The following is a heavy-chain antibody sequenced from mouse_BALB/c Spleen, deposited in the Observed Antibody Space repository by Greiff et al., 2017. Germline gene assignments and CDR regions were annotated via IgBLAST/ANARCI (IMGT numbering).Heavy chain of an antibody. CDR3: ARRDYYGSSSYAMDY. V-gene: IGHV5-6-2*01. D-gene: IGHD1-1*01. CDR2: INSNGGST. Sequence: EVMLVESGGGLVKLGGSLKLSCAASGFTFSSYYMSWVRQTPEKRLELVAAINSNGGSTYYADTVKGRFTISRDNPKNTLFLQMTSLRSEDTAMYYCARRDYYGSSSYAMDYWGQGTSVTVSS. J-gene: IGHJ4*01. CDR1: GFTFSSYY.